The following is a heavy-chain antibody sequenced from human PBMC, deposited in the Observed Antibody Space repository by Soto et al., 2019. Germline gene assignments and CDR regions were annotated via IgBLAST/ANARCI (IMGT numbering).Heavy chain of an antibody. V-gene: IGHV3-7*03. CDR3: ARDVGPVTIFGEALSGYFDF. Sequence: LRLSFAVSGFSFGNYWMSWVRQAPGKGLEWLASIKEDGSERYYLDSVKGRFTISRDNAKDSLSLQMNSLRGEDTAFYYCARDVGPVTIFGEALSGYFDFWGQGSLVTVSS. D-gene: IGHD3-3*01. CDR2: IKEDGSER. CDR1: GFSFGNYW. J-gene: IGHJ4*02.